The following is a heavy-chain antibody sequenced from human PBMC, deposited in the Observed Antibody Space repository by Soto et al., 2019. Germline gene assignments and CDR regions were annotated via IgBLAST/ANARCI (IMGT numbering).Heavy chain of an antibody. CDR1: GYTFTSYG. CDR2: ISAYNGNT. Sequence: ASVKVSCKASGYTFTSYGISWVRQAPGQGLEWMGWISAYNGNTNYAQKLQGRVTMTTDTSTSTAYMELRSLRSDDTAVYYCASKKIEGGLRFLEWSPPYYYYGMDVWGQGTTVTVS. J-gene: IGHJ6*02. CDR3: ASKKIEGGLRFLEWSPPYYYYGMDV. V-gene: IGHV1-18*04. D-gene: IGHD3-3*01.